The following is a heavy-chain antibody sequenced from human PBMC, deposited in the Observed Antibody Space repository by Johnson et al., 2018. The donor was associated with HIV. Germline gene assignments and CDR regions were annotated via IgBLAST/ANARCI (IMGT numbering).Heavy chain of an antibody. D-gene: IGHD3-22*01. Sequence: QVQLVESGGGLVKPGGSLRLSCAASGFIFSDYYLTWIRQAPGKGLEWISYISNSASAIYYADSVKGRFPISRDNAKNSLYLQMHSLRAEETAVYYCARDLPGDYYDSSGYPRRHDAFDIWGQGTMVTVSS. J-gene: IGHJ3*02. CDR2: ISNSASAI. CDR1: GFIFSDYY. V-gene: IGHV3-11*01. CDR3: ARDLPGDYYDSSGYPRRHDAFDI.